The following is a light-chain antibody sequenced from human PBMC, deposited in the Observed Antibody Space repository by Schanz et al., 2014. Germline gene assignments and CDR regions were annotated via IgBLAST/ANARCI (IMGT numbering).Light chain of an antibody. Sequence: QSVLTQPASVSGSPGQSITISCTGTSSDVGGYNYVSWYQQHPGKAPKLIIYDVSVRPSGVPDRFSGSKSVNTASLTISGLQAEDEADYYCCSYAGKYTWVFGGGTKLTVL. CDR3: CSYAGKYTWV. V-gene: IGLV2-11*01. J-gene: IGLJ3*02. CDR1: SSDVGGYNY. CDR2: DVS.